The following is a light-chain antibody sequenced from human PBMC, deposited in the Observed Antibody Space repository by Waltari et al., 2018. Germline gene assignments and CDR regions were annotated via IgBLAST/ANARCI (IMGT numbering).Light chain of an antibody. V-gene: IGKV1-39*01. CDR3: QQSYSTPRT. Sequence: DIQMTQSPSSLSASVGDRVTITCRASQGISSYLNWYQQKPGKAPTPLIYGASCLQSGGPSRFSGSGSGTDFTLTISSLQPEDFATYYCQQSYSTPRTFGQGTKVEIE. J-gene: IGKJ1*01. CDR2: GAS. CDR1: QGISSY.